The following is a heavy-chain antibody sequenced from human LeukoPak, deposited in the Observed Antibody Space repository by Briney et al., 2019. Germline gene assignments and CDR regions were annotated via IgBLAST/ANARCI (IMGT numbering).Heavy chain of an antibody. CDR1: GGSISSYY. V-gene: IGHV4-4*07. CDR2: IHTSGST. D-gene: IGHD6-13*01. CDR3: ARAYSSSWFPPPDAFDI. J-gene: IGHJ3*02. Sequence: SGTLSLTCIVSGGSISSYYWSWIRQPAGKGLEWIGQIHTSGSTNYNPSLKSRVTMSVDTSKNQFSLKLSSVTAADTAVYYCARAYSSSWFPPPDAFDIWGQGTMVTVSS.